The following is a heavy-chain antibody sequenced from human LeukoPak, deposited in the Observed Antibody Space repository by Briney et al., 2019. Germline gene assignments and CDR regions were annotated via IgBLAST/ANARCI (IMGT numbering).Heavy chain of an antibody. CDR3: AKLGDYYGSDHWFDS. CDR2: IYWDDDK. Sequence: GPTLVKPTQTLTLTCTFSGFSLSTSGVGVGWIRQPPGKALECLALIYWDDDKRYSPSLKSRLSITKDTSKNQVVLTMTDMEPVDIATYYCAKLGDYYGSDHWFDSWGQGVLVTVST. V-gene: IGHV2-5*02. CDR1: GFSLSTSGVG. J-gene: IGHJ5*01. D-gene: IGHD3-10*01.